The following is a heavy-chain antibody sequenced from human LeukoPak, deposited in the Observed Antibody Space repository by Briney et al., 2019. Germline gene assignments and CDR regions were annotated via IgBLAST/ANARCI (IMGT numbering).Heavy chain of an antibody. D-gene: IGHD2-2*01. CDR1: GYTFTGYY. V-gene: IGHV1-2*02. J-gene: IGHJ6*03. CDR3: ASGNEDIVVGAYYYYYMDV. CDR2: INPNSGGT. Sequence: GASVKVSCKASGYTFTGYYMHWVRQASGQGLEWMGLINPNSGGTNYAQKFQGRVTITADESTSTAYMELSSLRSEDTAVYYCASGNEDIVVGAYYYYYMDVWGKGTTVTVSS.